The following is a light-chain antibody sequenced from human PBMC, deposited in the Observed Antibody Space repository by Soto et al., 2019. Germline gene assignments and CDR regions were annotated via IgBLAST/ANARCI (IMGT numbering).Light chain of an antibody. J-gene: IGKJ1*01. CDR1: QSISSW. CDR3: QQYNGYSRA. V-gene: IGKV1-5*01. Sequence: DNHIPQSPSTRPTSIAKKGTITCRASQSISSWLAWYQQKPGKAPKLLIYDASSLESGVPSRFSGSGSGTEFTLTISSLQPDDFAAYYCQQYNGYSRAFGSGTKVDIK. CDR2: DAS.